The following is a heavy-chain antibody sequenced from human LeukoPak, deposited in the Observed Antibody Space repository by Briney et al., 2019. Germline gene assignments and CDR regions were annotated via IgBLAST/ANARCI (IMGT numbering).Heavy chain of an antibody. Sequence: PGGSLRLSCAASGFTFSSYAMSWVRQAPGRGLEWVSAISGSGGSTYYADSVMGRFTISRDNSKNTLYLQMDSLRAEDTAVYYCAKDTLHYDSSGYYSVEYYYGMDVWGQGTTVTVSS. D-gene: IGHD3-22*01. CDR3: AKDTLHYDSSGYYSVEYYYGMDV. V-gene: IGHV3-23*01. CDR2: ISGSGGST. J-gene: IGHJ6*02. CDR1: GFTFSSYA.